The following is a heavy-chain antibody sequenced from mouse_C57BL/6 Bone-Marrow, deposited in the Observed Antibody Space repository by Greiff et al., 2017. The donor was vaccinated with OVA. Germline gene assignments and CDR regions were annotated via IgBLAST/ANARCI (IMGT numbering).Heavy chain of an antibody. D-gene: IGHD2-4*01. J-gene: IGHJ3*01. V-gene: IGHV10-1*01. CDR1: GFSFNTYA. CDR2: IRSKSNNYAT. Sequence: EVKVVESGGGLVQPKGSLKLSCAASGFSFNTYAMNWVRQAPGTGLEWVARIRSKSNNYATYYADSVKDRFTISRDDSESMLYLQMNNLKTEDTAMYYCVRHDDYDGFAYWGQGTLVTVSA. CDR3: VRHDDYDGFAY.